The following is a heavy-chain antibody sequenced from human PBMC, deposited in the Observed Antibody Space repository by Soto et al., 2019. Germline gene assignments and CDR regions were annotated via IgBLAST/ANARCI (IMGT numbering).Heavy chain of an antibody. CDR2: IKQDGSEK. J-gene: IGHJ4*02. CDR1: AFTFSTYW. D-gene: IGHD3-22*01. V-gene: IGHV3-7*03. Sequence: GGSLRLSCAASAFTFSTYWMSWVRQAPGKGLEWVANIKQDGSEKYYVDSVKGRFTISRDNAKNSLYLQMNSLRAEDTAVYYCARGSTYYYDSSGYYIYYFDYWGQGTLVTVS. CDR3: ARGSTYYYDSSGYYIYYFDY.